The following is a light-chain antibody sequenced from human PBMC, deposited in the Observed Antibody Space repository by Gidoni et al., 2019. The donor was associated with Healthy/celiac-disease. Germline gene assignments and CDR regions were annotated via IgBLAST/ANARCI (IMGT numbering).Light chain of an antibody. CDR1: SRDVGSYNL. V-gene: IGLV2-23*02. CDR3: FSYASSSTSYVV. Sequence: QSALIQPPSVSGSPGQSITNPCTGTSRDVGSYNLVSWYQQHPGKSPKLMIYEVRKRPSGVSNRFSGSKSGNPASLTNSGLQAEDEADYYCFSYASSSTSYVVFGGGTKVTVL. J-gene: IGLJ2*01. CDR2: EVR.